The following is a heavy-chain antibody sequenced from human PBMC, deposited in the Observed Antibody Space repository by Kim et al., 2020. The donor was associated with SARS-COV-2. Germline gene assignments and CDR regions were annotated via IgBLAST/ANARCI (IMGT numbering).Heavy chain of an antibody. CDR2: IYYSGST. D-gene: IGHD2-21*02. CDR1: GGSVSSGSYY. Sequence: SETLSLTCTVSGGSVSSGSYYWSWIRQPPGKGLEWIGYIYYSGSTNYNPSLKSRVTISVDTSKNQFSLKLSSVTAADTAVYYCASNCGGDCYEYYFDYWAQGTLVTVSS. V-gene: IGHV4-61*01. J-gene: IGHJ4*02. CDR3: ASNCGGDCYEYYFDY.